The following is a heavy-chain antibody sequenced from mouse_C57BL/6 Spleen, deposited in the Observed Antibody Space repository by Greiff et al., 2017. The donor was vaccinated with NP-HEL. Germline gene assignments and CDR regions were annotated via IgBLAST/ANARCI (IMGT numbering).Heavy chain of an antibody. Sequence: QVQLQQPGAELVKPGASVKLSCKASGYTFTSYWMQWVKQRPGQGLEWIGEIDPSDSYTNYNQKFKGKATLTVDTSSSTAYMQLSSLTSEDSAVYYCARRGYYGNYLRAMDYWGQGTSVTVSS. CDR2: IDPSDSYT. CDR3: ARRGYYGNYLRAMDY. V-gene: IGHV1-50*01. D-gene: IGHD2-1*01. J-gene: IGHJ4*01. CDR1: GYTFTSYW.